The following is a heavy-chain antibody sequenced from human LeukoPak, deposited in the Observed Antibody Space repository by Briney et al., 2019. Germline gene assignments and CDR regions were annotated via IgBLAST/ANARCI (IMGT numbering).Heavy chain of an antibody. V-gene: IGHV3-48*03. CDR1: GFTFSSYE. CDR3: AKETITVAGFDP. D-gene: IGHD6-19*01. J-gene: IGHJ5*02. Sequence: PGGSLRLSCAASGFTFSSYEMNWVRQAPGKGLEWVSYISSSGSTIYYADSVKGRFTISRDNAKNSLYLQMNSLRAEDTAVYYCAKETITVAGFDPWGQGTLVTVSS. CDR2: ISSSGSTI.